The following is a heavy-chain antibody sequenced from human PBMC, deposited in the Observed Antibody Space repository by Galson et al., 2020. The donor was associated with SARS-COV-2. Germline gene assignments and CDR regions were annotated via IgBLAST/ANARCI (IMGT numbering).Heavy chain of an antibody. D-gene: IGHD2-2*01. J-gene: IGHJ6*02. CDR1: GFTFSSYW. Sequence: GGSLRLSCAASGFTFSSYWMSWVRQAPGKGLEWVANIRKDGSEKHYVDSVKGRFTISRDNAKNSLYLQMNSLRAEDTAVYYCARDDTVLVPAARRLIHCDMDVWGQGTTVTVSS. CDR2: IRKDGSEK. CDR3: ARDDTVLVPAARRLIHCDMDV. V-gene: IGHV3-7*01.